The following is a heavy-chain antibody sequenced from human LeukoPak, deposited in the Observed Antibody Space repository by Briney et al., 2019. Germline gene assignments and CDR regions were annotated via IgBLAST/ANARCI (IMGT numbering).Heavy chain of an antibody. J-gene: IGHJ4*02. V-gene: IGHV4-59*08. CDR2: IYYSGST. D-gene: IGHD5-24*01. CDR3: ERLRDGYNVDH. CDR1: GGSISSYY. Sequence: PSETLSLTCTVSGGSISSYYWSWIRQPPGKGLEWIGYIYYSGSTNYNPSLKSRVTISEDTSKNQFSLKLSSVTAADTAVYYCERLRDGYNVDHWGQGTLVTVSS.